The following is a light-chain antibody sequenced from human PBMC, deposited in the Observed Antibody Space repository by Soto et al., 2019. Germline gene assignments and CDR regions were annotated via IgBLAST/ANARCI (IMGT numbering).Light chain of an antibody. CDR1: SSDVGNYNL. CDR2: EVT. V-gene: IGLV2-23*02. CDR3: CSYVGSTTSLV. J-gene: IGLJ2*01. Sequence: QSALTQPASVSGSPGQSITISCGGTSSDVGNYNLVSWYQQHPGKAPKLIIYEVTKRPSGVSNRFSGSKSGNTASLTISGLQAEDEADYYCCSYVGSTTSLVFGGGTQLTVL.